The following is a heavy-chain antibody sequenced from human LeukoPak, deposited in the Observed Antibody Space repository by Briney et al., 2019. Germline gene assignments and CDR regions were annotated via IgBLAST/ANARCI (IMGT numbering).Heavy chain of an antibody. D-gene: IGHD1-26*01. V-gene: IGHV3-30-3*01. CDR1: GFTFSSYA. CDR3: ARDRVGATDYFDY. Sequence: PGGSLRLSCAASGFTFSSYAMHWVRQAPGKGLEWVAVISYDGSNKHYADSVKGRFTISRDNSKNTLYLQMNSLRAEDTAVYYCARDRVGATDYFDYWGQGTLVTVSS. CDR2: ISYDGSNK. J-gene: IGHJ4*02.